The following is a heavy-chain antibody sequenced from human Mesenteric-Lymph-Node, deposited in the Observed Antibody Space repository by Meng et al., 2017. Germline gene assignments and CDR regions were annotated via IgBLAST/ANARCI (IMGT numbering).Heavy chain of an antibody. CDR3: AGPRGPGENGTRYFDY. V-gene: IGHV3-30*04. J-gene: IGHJ4*02. CDR2: ISYDGSRE. D-gene: IGHD3-10*01. Sequence: GESLKISCAAFGFTFSDFAMHWVRQAPGKGLEWVAVISYDGSREYYTDSVRDRFTISRDNRKNTVYLHLNSLRLEDAAVYYCAGPRGPGENGTRYFDYWGQGSQVTVSS. CDR1: GFTFSDFA.